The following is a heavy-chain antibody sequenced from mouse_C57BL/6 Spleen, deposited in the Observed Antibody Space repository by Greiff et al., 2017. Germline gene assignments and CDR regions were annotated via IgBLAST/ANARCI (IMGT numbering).Heavy chain of an antibody. Sequence: QVQLKQSGAELVRPGASVTLSCKASGYTFTDYEMHWVKQTPVHGLEWIGAIDPETGGTAYNQKFKGKAILTADKSSSTAYMELRSLTSEDSAVYYCTREGDYYSNYEWYYFDYWGQGTTLTVSS. J-gene: IGHJ2*01. CDR1: GYTFTDYE. CDR2: IDPETGGT. V-gene: IGHV1-15*01. D-gene: IGHD2-5*01. CDR3: TREGDYYSNYEWYYFDY.